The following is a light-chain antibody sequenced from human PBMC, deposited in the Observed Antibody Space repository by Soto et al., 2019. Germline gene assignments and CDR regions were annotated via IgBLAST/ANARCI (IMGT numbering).Light chain of an antibody. J-gene: IGKJ2*01. CDR3: QQSYSAPRT. CDR2: GAS. CDR1: QSIGTY. Sequence: DIHMTQSPSSLPASVGDRVRITCRASQSIGTYLSWYQQKPGKAPKLLIYGASNLQSGVPLRFSGSGSETSFTLTISSLQPEDFATYYCQQSYSAPRTFGQGIKVEIX. V-gene: IGKV1-39*01.